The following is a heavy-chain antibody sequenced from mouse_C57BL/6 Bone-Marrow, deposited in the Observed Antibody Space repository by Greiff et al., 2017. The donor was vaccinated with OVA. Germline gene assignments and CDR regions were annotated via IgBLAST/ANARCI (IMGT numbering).Heavy chain of an antibody. CDR1: GFTFSDHG. V-gene: IGHV5-17*01. CDR3: ARINYWDCDV. CDR2: ISSGSSTI. J-gene: IGHJ1*03. Sequence: EVKLVESGGGLVKPGGSLKLSCAASGFTFSDHGMHWVRQAPEKGLEWVAYISSGSSTIYYADTVKGRFTISRDNAKNTLFLQMTSLRSEDTAMYYWARINYWDCDVWGTGTTVTVSS.